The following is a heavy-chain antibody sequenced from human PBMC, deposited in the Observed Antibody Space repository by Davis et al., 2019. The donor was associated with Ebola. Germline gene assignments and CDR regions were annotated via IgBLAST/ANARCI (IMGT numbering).Heavy chain of an antibody. Sequence: GESLKISCAASGFTFSSYGMNWVRQAPGKGLEWVAVISYDGSNKYYADSVKGRFTISRDNSKNTLYLQMNSLRAEDTAVYYCARGLRITGTTWYYGMDVWGQGTTVTVSS. CDR1: GFTFSSYG. V-gene: IGHV3-30*03. CDR3: ARGLRITGTTWYYGMDV. J-gene: IGHJ6*02. CDR2: ISYDGSNK. D-gene: IGHD1-20*01.